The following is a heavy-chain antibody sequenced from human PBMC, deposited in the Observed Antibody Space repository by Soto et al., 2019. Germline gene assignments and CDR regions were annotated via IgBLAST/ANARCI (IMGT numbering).Heavy chain of an antibody. J-gene: IGHJ2*01. CDR3: AHQLYNIDWYFDL. D-gene: IGHD1-1*01. CDR1: GFSLTTRGVG. Sequence: QITLKESGPTLVKPTQTLTLTCTFSGFSLTTRGVGVGCVRQPPRKALEWLAVIYWDDDTRYRPSLRSRLTITKDTSKNQVVLTMTNVDPADTATYYCAHQLYNIDWYFDLWGRGTLVTVSS. V-gene: IGHV2-5*02. CDR2: IYWDDDT.